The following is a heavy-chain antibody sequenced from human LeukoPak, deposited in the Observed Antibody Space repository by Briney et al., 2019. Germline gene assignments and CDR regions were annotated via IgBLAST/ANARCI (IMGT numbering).Heavy chain of an antibody. Sequence: GGSLRLSCAASGFTFRTYSMNWVRQAPGKGLEWVSSISSSSTYTYYADSVKGRFTISRDNAKNSLYLQMNSLRADDTAVYYCARDLSSSSTAYFQHWGQGTLVTVSS. J-gene: IGHJ1*01. V-gene: IGHV3-21*01. CDR3: ARDLSSSSTAYFQH. D-gene: IGHD6-6*01. CDR2: ISSSSTYT. CDR1: GFTFRTYS.